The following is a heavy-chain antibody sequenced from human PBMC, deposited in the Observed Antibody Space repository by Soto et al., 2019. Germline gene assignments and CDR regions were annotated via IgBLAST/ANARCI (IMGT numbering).Heavy chain of an antibody. Sequence: ASVKVSCKASGGTFSSYAISWVRQAPGQGLEWMGGIIPILGIANYAQKFQGRVTITADKSTSTAYMELSSLRSEDTAVYYCARVPSLYCGGDCAYYYYCMDVWGQGTTVTVSS. D-gene: IGHD2-21*02. CDR3: ARVPSLYCGGDCAYYYYCMDV. J-gene: IGHJ6*02. CDR2: IIPILGIA. CDR1: GGTFSSYA. V-gene: IGHV1-69*10.